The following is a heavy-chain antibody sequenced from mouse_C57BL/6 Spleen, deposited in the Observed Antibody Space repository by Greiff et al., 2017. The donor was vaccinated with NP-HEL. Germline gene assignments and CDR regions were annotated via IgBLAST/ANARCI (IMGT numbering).Heavy chain of an antibody. CDR1: GYTFTSYG. CDR2: IYPRSGNT. D-gene: IGHD2-3*01. J-gene: IGHJ2*01. V-gene: IGHV1-81*01. Sequence: QVQLQQSGAELARPGASVKLSCKASGYTFTSYGISWVKQRTGQGLEWIGEIYPRSGNTYYNEKFKGKATLTADKSSSTAYMELRSLTSEDSAVYFCARRDIDGYSYYFDYWGQGTTLTVSS. CDR3: ARRDIDGYSYYFDY.